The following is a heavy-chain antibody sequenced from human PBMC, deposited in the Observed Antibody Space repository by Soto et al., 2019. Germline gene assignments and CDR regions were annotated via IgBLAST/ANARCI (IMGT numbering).Heavy chain of an antibody. CDR3: ARGIKYGDYSMWFDP. D-gene: IGHD4-17*01. V-gene: IGHV1-8*01. CDR1: GYICINYD. CDR2: INPNSGNT. J-gene: IGHJ5*02. Sequence: QVQLVQSGAEVKKPGASVKVSCKASGYICINYDINWVRQATGQGLEYLGWINPNSGNTGYVQKFKGRVTMTRNTSINTAYMELNSLRSEDTAVYYCARGIKYGDYSMWFDPWGQGTLVTVSS.